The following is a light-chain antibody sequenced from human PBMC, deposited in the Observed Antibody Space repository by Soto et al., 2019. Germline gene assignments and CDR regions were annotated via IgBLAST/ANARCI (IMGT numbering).Light chain of an antibody. CDR2: GAS. J-gene: IGKJ1*01. Sequence: EIVMTQSPATLSVSPGERATLSCRASQSVSSNLAWYQQKPGQAPRLLIYGASTRATGIPARFSGSVSGTDFTLTISGLEPEDFAVYYCQHFGNSLWTFGQGTKVEIK. CDR1: QSVSSN. CDR3: QHFGNSLWT. V-gene: IGKV3-15*01.